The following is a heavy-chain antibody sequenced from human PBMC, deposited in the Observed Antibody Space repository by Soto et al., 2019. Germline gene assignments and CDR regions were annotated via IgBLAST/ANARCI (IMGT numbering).Heavy chain of an antibody. D-gene: IGHD2-15*01. Sequence: PGGSLRLSCAASGFTFNSAWLNWVRQAPGKGLEWVGRVKSKVDGGTIDYAAPVKGRFTISRDDSEDTLYLQMNSLKAGDTAVYFCARLSHAAFDIWGQGTMVTVSS. CDR2: VKSKVDGGTI. CDR3: ARLSHAAFDI. V-gene: IGHV3-15*07. CDR1: GFTFNSAW. J-gene: IGHJ3*02.